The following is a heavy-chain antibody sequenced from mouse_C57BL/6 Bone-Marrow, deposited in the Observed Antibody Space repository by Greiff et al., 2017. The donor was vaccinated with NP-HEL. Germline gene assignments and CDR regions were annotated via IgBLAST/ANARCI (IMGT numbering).Heavy chain of an antibody. CDR1: GYTFTSYW. D-gene: IGHD1-1*01. CDR2: IDPSDSYT. J-gene: IGHJ2*01. Sequence: QVQLQQPGAELVKPGASVKLSCKASGYTFTSYWMQWVKQRPGQGLEWIGEIDPSDSYTNYNQKFKGKATWTVDTSSSTAYMQLSSLTSEDSAVYYCAREGYGSSYGGGFDYWGQGTTLTVSS. V-gene: IGHV1-50*01. CDR3: AREGYGSSYGGGFDY.